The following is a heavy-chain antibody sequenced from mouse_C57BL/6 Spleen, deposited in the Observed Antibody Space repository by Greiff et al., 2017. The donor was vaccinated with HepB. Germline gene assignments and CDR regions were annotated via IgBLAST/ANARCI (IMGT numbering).Heavy chain of an antibody. CDR3: ARADGAY. V-gene: IGHV1-7*01. CDR1: GYTFTSYW. D-gene: IGHD6-1*01. J-gene: IGHJ3*01. CDR2: INPSSGYT. Sequence: VQLQQSGAELAKPGASVKLSCKASGYTFTSYWMHWVKQRPGQGLEWIGYINPSSGYTKYNQKFKDKATLTADKCSSTAYMQLSSLTYEDSAVYYCARADGAYWGQGTLVTVCA.